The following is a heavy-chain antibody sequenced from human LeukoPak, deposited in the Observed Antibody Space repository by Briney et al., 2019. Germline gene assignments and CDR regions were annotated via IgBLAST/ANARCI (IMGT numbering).Heavy chain of an antibody. J-gene: IGHJ1*01. CDR1: GFTFSSYS. CDR3: AKDDASAEYFQH. CDR2: ISGSGGST. Sequence: GGSLRLSCAASGFTFSSYSMSWVRQAPGKGLEWVSAISGSGGSTYYADSVKGRFTISRDNSKNTLYLQMNSLRAEDTAVYYCAKDDASAEYFQHWGQGTLVTVSS. V-gene: IGHV3-23*01.